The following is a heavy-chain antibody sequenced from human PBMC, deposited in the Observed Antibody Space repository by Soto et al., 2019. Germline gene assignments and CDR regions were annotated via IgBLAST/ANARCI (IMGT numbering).Heavy chain of an antibody. CDR2: IYYSGST. J-gene: IGHJ4*02. V-gene: IGHV4-59*01. D-gene: IGHD6-19*01. CDR3: ARGMAVTGHYNDD. Sequence: PSETLSLTCTVSGGSISSYYWSWIRQPPGKGLEWIGYIYYSGSTNYNPSLKSRVTISVDTSKNQFSLKLSSVTAADTAVYYCARGMAVTGHYNDDWGQGNLVTVSS. CDR1: GGSISSYY.